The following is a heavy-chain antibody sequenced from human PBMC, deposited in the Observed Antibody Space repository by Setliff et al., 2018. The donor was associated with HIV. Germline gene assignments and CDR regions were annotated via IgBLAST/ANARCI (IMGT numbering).Heavy chain of an antibody. V-gene: IGHV4-31*03. J-gene: IGHJ3*02. CDR2: IYYSGST. CDR1: GDSINSGNSY. CDR3: ARVSQDLLGAFDI. Sequence: TLSLTCTVSGDSINSGNSYWTWIRRHPGKGLEWIGYIYYSGSTNYNPSLKSRVIISVDSSKNQFFLNLTSVTAADTAMYYCARVSQDLLGAFDIWGQGTLVTVSS. D-gene: IGHD7-27*01.